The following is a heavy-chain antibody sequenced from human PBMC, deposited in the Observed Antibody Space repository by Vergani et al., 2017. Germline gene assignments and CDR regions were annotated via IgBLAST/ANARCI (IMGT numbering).Heavy chain of an antibody. Sequence: VQLQESGPGLVKPSGTLSLTCAVSGGSISSSNWWSWVRQPPGKGLEWVSVIYSGGSTYYADSVKGRFTISRDNSKNTLYLQMNSLRAEDTAVYYCAAKVLWFGEPSDYWGQGTLVTVSS. J-gene: IGHJ4*02. CDR2: IYSGGST. CDR1: GGSISSSNW. V-gene: IGHV3-53*01. D-gene: IGHD3-10*01. CDR3: AAKVLWFGEPSDY.